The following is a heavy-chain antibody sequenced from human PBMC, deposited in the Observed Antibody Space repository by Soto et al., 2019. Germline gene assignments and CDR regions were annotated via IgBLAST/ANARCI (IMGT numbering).Heavy chain of an antibody. V-gene: IGHV3-33*01. CDR3: VRDGGGGEWNYFDY. Sequence: QVQLVESGGGVVQPGRSLRLSCAAAGCTFSRYGIHWVRQTLGGGLEWVAVIRYDGRNKYYADSVKGRVTISRDNSDNTVLLEMDSLRGGDTAVYFCVRDGGGGEWNYFDYWVQGTRVTVSS. CDR2: IRYDGRNK. CDR1: GCTFSRYG. D-gene: IGHD3-10*01. J-gene: IGHJ4*02.